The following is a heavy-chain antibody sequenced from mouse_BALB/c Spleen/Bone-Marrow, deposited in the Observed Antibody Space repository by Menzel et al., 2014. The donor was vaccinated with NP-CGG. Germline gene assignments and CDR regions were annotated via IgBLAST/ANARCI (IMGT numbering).Heavy chain of an antibody. V-gene: IGHV1-84*02. J-gene: IGHJ4*01. CDR3: ARDHGYVDVMDC. Sequence: VQRVESGPELVKPGASVKISCKASGYTFTDYYINWVKQKPGQGLEWIGWIYPGSGTTKYNEKFKGKATLTVDTSSSTAYMQPSSLTSEDTAVYFCARDHGYVDVMDCWGQGTSVTVSS. CDR2: IYPGSGTT. CDR1: GYTFTDYY. D-gene: IGHD1-2*01.